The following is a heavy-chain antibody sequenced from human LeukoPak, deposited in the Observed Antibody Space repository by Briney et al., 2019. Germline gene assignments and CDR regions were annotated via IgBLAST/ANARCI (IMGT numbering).Heavy chain of an antibody. D-gene: IGHD3-22*01. CDR2: ISSSGSTI. Sequence: GGSLRLSCAASGFTFSDYYMSWICQAPGKGLEWVSYISSSGSTIYYADSVKGRFTISRDNAKNSLYLQMNSLRAEDTAVYYCARDAQPRPYDSSGYYYDLGYWGQGTLVTVSS. CDR1: GFTFSDYY. CDR3: ARDAQPRPYDSSGYYYDLGY. V-gene: IGHV3-11*01. J-gene: IGHJ4*02.